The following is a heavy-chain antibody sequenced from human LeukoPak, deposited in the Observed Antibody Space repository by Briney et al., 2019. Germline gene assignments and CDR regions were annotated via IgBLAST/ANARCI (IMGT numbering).Heavy chain of an antibody. J-gene: IGHJ3*02. Sequence: GGSLRLSCAASGFTFSSYGMHWVRQAPGKGLEWVGRSRKRGNKYVTENAASVKGRFTISRDDSNNSLYLQMNSLRTEDTAVYYCAREGYNYGSDAFDIWGQGTMVTVSS. CDR3: AREGYNYGSDAFDI. V-gene: IGHV3-72*01. CDR1: GFTFSSYG. D-gene: IGHD5-18*01. CDR2: SRKRGNKYVT.